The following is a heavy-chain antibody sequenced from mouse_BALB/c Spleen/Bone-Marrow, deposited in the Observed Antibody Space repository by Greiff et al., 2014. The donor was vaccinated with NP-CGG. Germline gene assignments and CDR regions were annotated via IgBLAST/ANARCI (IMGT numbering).Heavy chain of an antibody. J-gene: IGHJ2*01. CDR1: GYTFTDYY. V-gene: IGHV1-19*01. CDR2: VNPYNGGT. D-gene: IGHD2-2*01. Sequence: EVQLQQSGPELVKPGASVKMSCKASGYTFTDYYVDWVKQSHGESFEWIGRVNPYNGGTSYNQKFKGKATLTVDKSSTTAYMELNSLTSEDSAVYYCARGGYRDYWGQGTTLTVSS. CDR3: ARGGYRDY.